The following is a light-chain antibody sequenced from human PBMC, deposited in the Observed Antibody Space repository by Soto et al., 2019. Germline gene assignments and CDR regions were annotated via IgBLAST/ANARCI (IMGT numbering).Light chain of an antibody. Sequence: EIQMTQSPASLSASLGDRVTITCRASQGISNYLAWYQQKPGKVPKLLIYAASTLQSGVPARFSGSGSGTDCTLTISILQHEVVATYYCQKYNRAPWTFGQGTKVEIK. CDR3: QKYNRAPWT. V-gene: IGKV1-27*01. CDR1: QGISNY. J-gene: IGKJ1*01. CDR2: AAS.